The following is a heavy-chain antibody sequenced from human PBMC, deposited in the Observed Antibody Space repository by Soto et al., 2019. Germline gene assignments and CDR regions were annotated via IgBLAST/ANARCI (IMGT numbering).Heavy chain of an antibody. Sequence: ASVKVSCKASGYTFTSYAMHWVRQAPGQRLEWMGWINAGNGNTKYSQKFQGRVTITRDTSASTAYMELSSLRSEDTAVYYCARMFAISTHARGLDAWGQGTLVTVSS. V-gene: IGHV1-3*01. CDR2: INAGNGNT. J-gene: IGHJ5*02. CDR3: ARMFAISTHARGLDA. D-gene: IGHD2-8*01. CDR1: GYTFTSYA.